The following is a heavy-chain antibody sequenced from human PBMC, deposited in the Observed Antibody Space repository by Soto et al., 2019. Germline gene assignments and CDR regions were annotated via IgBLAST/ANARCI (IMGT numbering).Heavy chain of an antibody. V-gene: IGHV3-21*01. CDR1: GFTFTTYS. Sequence: EVELVESGGGLVKPGGSLRLSCVASGFTFTTYSMNWVRQAPGKGLEWVSSISVSGTYIYYADSVKGRFTISRDNAKNSLYLQMNSLRAEDTAVYYCARDSVTTSVTTVYYNYGMDVWGQGTTVTVSS. D-gene: IGHD4-4*01. CDR3: ARDSVTTSVTTVYYNYGMDV. J-gene: IGHJ6*02. CDR2: ISVSGTYI.